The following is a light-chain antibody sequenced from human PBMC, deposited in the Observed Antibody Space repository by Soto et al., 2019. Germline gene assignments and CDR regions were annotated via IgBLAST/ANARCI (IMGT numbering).Light chain of an antibody. CDR1: ETVRNNY. Sequence: EFVLTQSPGTLSLSPGERATLSCRASETVRNNYLAWYQQKPGQAPRLLIYDASSRATGIPDRFSGGGSGIDFTLPISRLEPEDFAVYYCHQFSSYPLTFGGGTKVEIK. CDR3: HQFSSYPLT. V-gene: IGKV3-20*01. CDR2: DAS. J-gene: IGKJ4*01.